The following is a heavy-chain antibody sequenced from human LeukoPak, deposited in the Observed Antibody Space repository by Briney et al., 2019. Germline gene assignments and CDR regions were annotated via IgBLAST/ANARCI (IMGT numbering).Heavy chain of an antibody. CDR1: AGSLSSSSYY. J-gene: IGHJ4*02. CDR2: IYYSGST. D-gene: IGHD2-8*01. V-gene: IGHV4-39*01. Sequence: SETLSLTCTVSAGSLSSSSYYWGWIRPPPGKGLEWIGSIYYSGSTYYNPSLKSRVTISVDTSKNQISLKLSSVTAADTAAYYCARRGPHCTNCVCMIDYWGQVTLVTVSS. CDR3: ARRGPHCTNCVCMIDY.